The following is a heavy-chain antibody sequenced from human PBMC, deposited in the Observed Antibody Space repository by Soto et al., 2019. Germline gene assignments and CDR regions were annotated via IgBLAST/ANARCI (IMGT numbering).Heavy chain of an antibody. Sequence: ASVKVSCKVSGYTLTELSMHWVRQAPGKGLEWMGGFDPEDGETIYAQKFQGRVTMTEDTSTDTAYMELSSLRSEDTAVYYCATGSYVVVPAAIRKYYYYGMDVWGQGTTVTV. CDR2: FDPEDGET. CDR1: GYTLTELS. J-gene: IGHJ6*02. D-gene: IGHD2-2*01. CDR3: ATGSYVVVPAAIRKYYYYGMDV. V-gene: IGHV1-24*01.